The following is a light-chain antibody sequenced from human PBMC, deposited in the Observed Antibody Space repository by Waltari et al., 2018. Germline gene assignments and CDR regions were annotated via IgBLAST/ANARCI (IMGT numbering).Light chain of an antibody. Sequence: DIVMTQSPDSLAVSLGERATINCKASQSVLYSSNNKNYLAWYQEKPVLPPKLLIYWASTRESGVPDRFSGSGSGTDFTLTISSLQAEDVAVYDCQQYYSTPPTFGQGTKVEIK. V-gene: IGKV4-1*01. CDR3: QQYYSTPPT. J-gene: IGKJ1*01. CDR2: WAS. CDR1: QSVLYSSNNKNY.